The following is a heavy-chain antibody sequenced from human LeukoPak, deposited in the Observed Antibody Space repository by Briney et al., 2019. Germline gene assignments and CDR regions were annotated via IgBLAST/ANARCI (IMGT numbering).Heavy chain of an antibody. D-gene: IGHD4-23*01. J-gene: IGHJ4*02. CDR3: ARTTLETQYFDR. Sequence: GGSLRLSCAASGFNLSAYYMDWVRQGPGKGLVWVSRLKHDGRGTKYADSVKGRFTISRDDAKNILYLQMTSLTVEDAAVYYCARTTLETQYFDRWGQGTLVTVSS. CDR2: LKHDGRGT. CDR1: GFNLSAYY. V-gene: IGHV3-74*03.